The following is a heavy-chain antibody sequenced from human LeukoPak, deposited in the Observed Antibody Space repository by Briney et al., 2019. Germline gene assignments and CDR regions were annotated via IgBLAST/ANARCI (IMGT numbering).Heavy chain of an antibody. D-gene: IGHD7-27*01. CDR1: GFTFSSHW. CDR3: ARTSGSLELIVITNWGYFDS. V-gene: IGHV3-7*01. J-gene: IGHJ4*02. CDR2: IKNDGSEK. Sequence: HPGGSLRLSCVVSGFTFSSHWMSWVRQAPGKGLEWVANIKNDGSEKYYGDAVKGRFTISRDNAENSLYLQMNSLTVEDTAVYYCARTSGSLELIVITNWGYFDSWGQGTLVTVSS.